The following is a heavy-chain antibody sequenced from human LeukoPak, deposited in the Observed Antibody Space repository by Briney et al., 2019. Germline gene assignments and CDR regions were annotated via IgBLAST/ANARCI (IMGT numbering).Heavy chain of an antibody. CDR1: GFXFDDYA. D-gene: IGHD3-3*01. J-gene: IGHJ4*02. V-gene: IGHV3-43*02. Sequence: GGSLRLSCAASGFXFDDYAIHWVRQAPGKGLEWVSLISGDGGSTYHADSVKGRFTISRDNSKNSLYLQMNSLRTEDTALYYCAKGPYYDFWSGYLLFWGQGTLVTVSS. CDR3: AKGPYYDFWSGYLLF. CDR2: ISGDGGST.